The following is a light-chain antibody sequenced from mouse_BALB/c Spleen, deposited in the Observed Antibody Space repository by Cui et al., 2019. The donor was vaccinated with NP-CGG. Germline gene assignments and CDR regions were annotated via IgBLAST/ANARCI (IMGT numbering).Light chain of an antibody. J-gene: IGLJ1*01. CDR3: ALWYSNHWV. CDR2: GTK. CDR1: TGAVTTNNY. Sequence: QDILTQESELTTSPGETVTLTCRSSTGAVTTNNYANWVQEKPDHLFTGLIGGTKNRAPGVPARFSGFLIGDKAALTITGAQTEDEAIYFCALWYSNHWVFGGGTKLTVL. V-gene: IGLV1*01.